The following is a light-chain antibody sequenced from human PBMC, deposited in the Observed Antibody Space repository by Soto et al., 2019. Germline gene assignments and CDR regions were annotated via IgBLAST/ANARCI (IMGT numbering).Light chain of an antibody. CDR3: CSYGGGYTPLL. CDR1: SSDVGGYNY. Sequence: QSALTQPRSVSGSPGQSVTISCTGTSSDVGGYNYVSWYQQHPGQAPKLMIYDVTKRPSGGPDRFSGSKSGNTASLSISGLQAEDEADYYCCSYGGGYTPLLFGGGTKLTVL. V-gene: IGLV2-11*01. J-gene: IGLJ2*01. CDR2: DVT.